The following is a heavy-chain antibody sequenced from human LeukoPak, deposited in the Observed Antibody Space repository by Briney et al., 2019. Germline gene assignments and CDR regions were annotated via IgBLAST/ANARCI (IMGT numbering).Heavy chain of an antibody. D-gene: IGHD3-10*01. CDR2: INHSGST. CDR3: ASSGSGSYYPPYYFDY. CDR1: GGSFSGYY. J-gene: IGHJ4*02. V-gene: IGHV4-34*01. Sequence: SETLSLTCAVYGGSFSGYYWSWIRQPPGKGLEWIGEINHSGSTNYNPSLKSRVTISVDTSKNQFSLQLNSVTPEDTAVYYCASSGSGSYYPPYYFDYWGQGTLVTVSS.